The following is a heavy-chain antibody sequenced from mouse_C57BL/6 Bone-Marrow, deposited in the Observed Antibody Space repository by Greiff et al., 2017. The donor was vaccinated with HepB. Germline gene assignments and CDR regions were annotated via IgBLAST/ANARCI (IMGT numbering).Heavy chain of an antibody. CDR2: FDPENGDT. CDR3: TTYGSIYPYVDY. CDR1: GFNIKDDY. D-gene: IGHD1-1*01. Sequence: EVQLQQSGAELVRPGASVKLSCTASGFNIKDDYMHWVKQRPEQGLEWIGWFDPENGDTEYASKVQGKATLTADTSSNAAYLQFSSLTSEDTAVYYCTTYGSIYPYVDYWGQGTTLTVSS. J-gene: IGHJ2*01. V-gene: IGHV14-4*01.